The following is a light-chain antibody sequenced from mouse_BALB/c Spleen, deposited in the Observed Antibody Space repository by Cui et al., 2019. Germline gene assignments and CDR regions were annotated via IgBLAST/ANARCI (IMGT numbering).Light chain of an antibody. J-gene: IGKJ5*01. CDR1: QSIGTS. V-gene: IGKV5-48*01. CDR2: YAS. Sequence: DILLTQSPAILSVSPGERVSFSCRASQSIGTSIHWYQQRTNGSPRLLIKYASESISGIPSRFSGSRSGTDFTLSINSVESEDIADYYCQQSNSWPTTFGAGTKLELK. CDR3: QQSNSWPTT.